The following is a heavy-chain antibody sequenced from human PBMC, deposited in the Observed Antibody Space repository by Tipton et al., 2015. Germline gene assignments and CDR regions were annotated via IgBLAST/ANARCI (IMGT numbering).Heavy chain of an antibody. D-gene: IGHD3-10*01. V-gene: IGHV4-31*03. Sequence: TLSLTCTVSGDSISSGDSYWSWTRQHPGKGLEWIGYIYHTGATYYNPSLNSRVTMSVDTSKNLFSLSLSSVTAADTAVYHCARIKDPPFPYHYGSGILDYWCQGALVTVSS. CDR2: IYHTGAT. CDR3: ARIKDPPFPYHYGSGILDY. CDR1: GDSISSGDSY. J-gene: IGHJ4*02.